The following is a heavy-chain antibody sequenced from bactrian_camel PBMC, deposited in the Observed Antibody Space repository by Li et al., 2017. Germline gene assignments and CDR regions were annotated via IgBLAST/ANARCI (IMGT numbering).Heavy chain of an antibody. D-gene: IGHD2*01. CDR2: IDRYGRA. CDR3: AADPFRGNYCSGDSEYSY. Sequence: HVQLVESGGGSVQAGGSLRLSCVISGHRYSRNVVGWFRQAPGKEREGVAVIDRYGRASYADSVKGRSTISKDNAKNTLYLQMKSLEPEDTAMYYCAADPFRGNYCSGDSEYSYWGQGTQVTVS. CDR1: GHRYSRNV. V-gene: IGHV3S53*01. J-gene: IGHJ4*01.